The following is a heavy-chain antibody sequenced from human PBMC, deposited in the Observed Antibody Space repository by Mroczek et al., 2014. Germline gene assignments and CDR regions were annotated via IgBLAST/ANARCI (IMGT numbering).Heavy chain of an antibody. D-gene: IGHD3-10*01. CDR1: GYTFTSYD. CDR3: ATTRRVRGVMSPHYYYYYGMDV. J-gene: IGHJ6*02. V-gene: IGHV1-8*01. CDR2: MNPNSGNT. Sequence: VQLQESGAEVKKPGASVKVSCKASGYTFTSYDINWVRQATGQGLEWMGWMNPNSGNTGYAQKFQGRVTMTRNTSISTAYMELSSLRSEDTAVYYCATTRRVRGVMSPHYYYYYGMDVWGQGTTVTVSS.